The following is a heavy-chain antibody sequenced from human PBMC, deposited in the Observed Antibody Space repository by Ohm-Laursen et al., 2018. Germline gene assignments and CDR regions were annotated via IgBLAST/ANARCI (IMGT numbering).Heavy chain of an antibody. CDR3: ARDGGKPHYYGMDV. Sequence: SLRLSCSASGFTFSSYSMNWVRQAPGKGLDWVSSISSSSSYIYYADSVKGRFTISRDNAKNSLYLQMNSLRAEDTAVYYCARDGGKPHYYGMDVWGQGTTVTVSS. J-gene: IGHJ6*02. CDR2: ISSSSSYI. V-gene: IGHV3-21*01. D-gene: IGHD2-15*01. CDR1: GFTFSSYS.